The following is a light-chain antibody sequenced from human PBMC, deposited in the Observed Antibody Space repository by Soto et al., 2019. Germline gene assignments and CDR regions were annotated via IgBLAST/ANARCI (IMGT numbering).Light chain of an antibody. J-gene: IGKJ1*01. CDR1: QSISSY. Sequence: DIQMTQSPSSLSASVGDRVTITCRASQSISSYLDWYQQKPGKAPKLLIYAASSLQSVAPSRFSGSGSGTDFTLTISSLQPEDFATYYCQQSYSTLWTVGQGTRVEIK. CDR2: AAS. V-gene: IGKV1-39*01. CDR3: QQSYSTLWT.